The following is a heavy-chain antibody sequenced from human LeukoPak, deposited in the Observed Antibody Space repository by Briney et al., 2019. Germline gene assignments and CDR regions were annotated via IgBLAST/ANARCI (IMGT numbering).Heavy chain of an antibody. Sequence: SETLSLTCAVYGGSFSDYYWSWIRQPPGKGLEYIGNVFYSGSTSYNPSLKSRVTISVDTSKNQFSLKLSSVTAADTAVYYCLARTHFSYYYYMDVWGKGTTVTVSS. V-gene: IGHV4-34*12. CDR1: GGSFSDYY. J-gene: IGHJ6*03. D-gene: IGHD3-3*02. CDR2: VFYSGST. CDR3: LARTHFSYYYYMDV.